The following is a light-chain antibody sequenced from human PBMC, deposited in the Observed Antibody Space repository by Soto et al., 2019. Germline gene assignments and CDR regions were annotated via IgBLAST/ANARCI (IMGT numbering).Light chain of an antibody. CDR1: QSVSSK. CDR2: GAS. J-gene: IGKJ5*01. CDR3: QQRSNWPPIT. Sequence: IVMTQSPATLSVSPGEGATLSCRASQSVSSKLAWYQQKPGQAPRLLIYGASTRATGIPARFSGSGSGTEFTLIISSLQSEDSAVYYCQQRSNWPPITFGQGTRLEI. V-gene: IGKV3-15*01.